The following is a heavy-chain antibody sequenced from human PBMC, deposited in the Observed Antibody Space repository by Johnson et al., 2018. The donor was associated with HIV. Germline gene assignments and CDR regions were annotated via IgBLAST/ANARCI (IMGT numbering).Heavy chain of an antibody. V-gene: IGHV3-23*05. Sequence: VQLVESGGGVVQPGGSLRLSCAASGFTFSSYAMSWVRQAPRKGLEWVSVIYSSGGTLYSDSVRGRFTVSRDNSKNTLYLQMNNLRAEDTAVYFCAKRGTATVLDAFDIWGQGTMVTVSS. CDR3: AKRGTATVLDAFDI. CDR1: GFTFSSYA. D-gene: IGHD5-18*01. CDR2: IYSSGGT. J-gene: IGHJ3*02.